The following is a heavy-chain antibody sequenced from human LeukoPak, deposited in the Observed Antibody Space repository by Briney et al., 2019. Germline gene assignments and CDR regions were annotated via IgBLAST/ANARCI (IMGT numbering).Heavy chain of an antibody. V-gene: IGHV1-2*06. CDR2: INPNSGGR. Sequence: ASVKVSCKASGYTFTGYYMRWVRQGPGQGLEWMGRINPNSGGRNYAQKYPGRVTITRDTSISTTYMERLRLRSDDTAVYYCARCPITIFGVVISNNWFDPWGEGTPVTVSS. D-gene: IGHD3-3*01. CDR3: ARCPITIFGVVISNNWFDP. CDR1: GYTFTGYY. J-gene: IGHJ5*02.